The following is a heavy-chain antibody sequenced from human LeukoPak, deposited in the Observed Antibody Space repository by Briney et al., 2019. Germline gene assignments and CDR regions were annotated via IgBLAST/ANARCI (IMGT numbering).Heavy chain of an antibody. V-gene: IGHV1-69*13. CDR1: GGTFSSYV. J-gene: IGHJ3*02. CDR2: ILPGFGTA. D-gene: IGHD3-10*01. CDR3: AREPEPAITMVRGEVFDI. Sequence: SVTVSCKASGGTFSSYVISWVRQAPGQGLEWMGWILPGFGTANYAQKFQGTVTITADVSATTVYMVLNSLRSEDTAVYYCAREPEPAITMVRGEVFDIWGQGTMVIVSS.